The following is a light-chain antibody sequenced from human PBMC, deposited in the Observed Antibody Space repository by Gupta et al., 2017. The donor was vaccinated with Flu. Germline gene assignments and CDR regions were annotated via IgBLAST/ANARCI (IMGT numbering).Light chain of an antibody. J-gene: IGKJ1*01. Sequence: DIQMPQSPSTLSASVGDRVTITCRASQSISSWLAWYQQKPGKAPKLLIYKASSLESGVPSRFSGSGSGTEFTLTISSLQPDDFATYYFQQYDTYERFGQGTKVEIK. V-gene: IGKV1-5*03. CDR3: QQYDTYER. CDR2: KAS. CDR1: QSISSW.